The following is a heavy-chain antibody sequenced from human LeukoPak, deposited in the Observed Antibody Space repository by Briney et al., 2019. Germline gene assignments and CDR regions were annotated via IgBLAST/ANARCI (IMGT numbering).Heavy chain of an antibody. J-gene: IGHJ4*02. CDR3: VKPPHYYGSGSSGDY. V-gene: IGHV3-64D*06. CDR2: ISSNGGST. Sequence: GGSLRLSCSASGFTFSSYAMHWVRQVPGKGLEYVSAISSNGGSTYYADSVKGRFTISRDNSKNTLYLQMSSLRAEDTAVYYCVKPPHYYGSGSSGDYWGQGTLVTVSS. CDR1: GFTFSSYA. D-gene: IGHD3-10*01.